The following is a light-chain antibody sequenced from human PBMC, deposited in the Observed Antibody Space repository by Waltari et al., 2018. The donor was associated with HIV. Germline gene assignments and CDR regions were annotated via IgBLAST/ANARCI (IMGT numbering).Light chain of an antibody. CDR3: QQYSSFPIT. V-gene: IGKV1-5*03. CDR2: KTS. CDR1: HNVGTW. J-gene: IGKJ2*01. Sequence: DIQMTQSPSTLSASIGDRVSITCRASHNVGTWLAWYQQQPGKAPSLLISKTSTLESGVPTNFSGSGSGTYFTLTISALRPDDFASYFCQQYSSFPITFGQGTKL.